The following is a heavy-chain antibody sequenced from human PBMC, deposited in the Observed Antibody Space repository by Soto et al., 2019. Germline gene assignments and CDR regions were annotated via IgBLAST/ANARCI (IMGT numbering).Heavy chain of an antibody. V-gene: IGHV1-46*01. CDR3: ARELLPYYDSSGFHFDY. CDR1: GYTFTSYY. J-gene: IGHJ4*02. Sequence: ASVKVSCKASGYTFTSYYMHWVRQAPGQGLEWMGIINPSGGSTSYAQKFQGRVTMTRDTSTSTVYMELSSLRSEDTAVYYCARELLPYYDSSGFHFDYWGQGPLVTVSS. D-gene: IGHD3-22*01. CDR2: INPSGGST.